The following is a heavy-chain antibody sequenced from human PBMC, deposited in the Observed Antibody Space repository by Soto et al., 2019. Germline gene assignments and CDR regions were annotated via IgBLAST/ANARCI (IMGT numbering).Heavy chain of an antibody. D-gene: IGHD3-22*01. J-gene: IGHJ4*02. CDR3: AREGDSSGYDYFDY. CDR2: IWYDGSNT. V-gene: IGHV3-33*01. Sequence: QVQLVESGGGVVQPGRSLRLSCAASGFTFSSYGMHWVRQAPGKGLEWVAVIWYDGSNTYYADSVKGRFTISRDNYKNTLYLQMNSLRAEDTAVYYCAREGDSSGYDYFDYWGQGTLVTVSS. CDR1: GFTFSSYG.